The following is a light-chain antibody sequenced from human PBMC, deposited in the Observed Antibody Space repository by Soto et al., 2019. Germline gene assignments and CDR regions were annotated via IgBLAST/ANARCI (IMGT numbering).Light chain of an antibody. CDR3: QTWGTGDWV. J-gene: IGLJ3*02. V-gene: IGLV4-69*01. CDR2: LNSDGSH. Sequence: QSVLTQSPSASASLGASVKLTCTLSSGHSTYAIAWHQQQPEKGPRYLMNLNSDGSHSKGDGIPDRFSGSSSGAERYLTISSLQSEDEADYYCQTWGTGDWVFGGGTKLTVL. CDR1: SGHSTYA.